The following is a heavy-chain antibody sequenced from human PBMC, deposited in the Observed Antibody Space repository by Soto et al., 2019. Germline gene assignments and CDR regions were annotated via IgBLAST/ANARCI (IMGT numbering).Heavy chain of an antibody. CDR3: AGQRPGLLPAPGY. Sequence: QVQLVQSGAEVKKPGSSVKVSCKASGGTFSRYAISWVRQAPGQGLEWMGGIIPIFGTANYAQKFQGRVTITADESTSTAYMVLSSLRSEDTAVYYCAGQRPGLLPAPGYWGQGTLVTVSS. V-gene: IGHV1-69*01. CDR2: IIPIFGTA. D-gene: IGHD2-8*02. J-gene: IGHJ4*02. CDR1: GGTFSRYA.